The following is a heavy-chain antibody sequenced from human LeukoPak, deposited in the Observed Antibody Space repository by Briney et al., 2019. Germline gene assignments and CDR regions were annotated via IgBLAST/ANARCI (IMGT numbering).Heavy chain of an antibody. CDR3: ARDFAPIAARPNFDY. CDR2: IRAYNGNT. V-gene: IGHV1-18*01. Sequence: GASVKVSWKASGYTFTSYGISWVRQAPGQGLEWMGWIRAYNGNTNYAQKLQGRVTMTTDTSTSTAYMELRSLRSDDTAVYYCARDFAPIAARPNFDYWGQGTLVTVSS. J-gene: IGHJ4*02. D-gene: IGHD6-6*01. CDR1: GYTFTSYG.